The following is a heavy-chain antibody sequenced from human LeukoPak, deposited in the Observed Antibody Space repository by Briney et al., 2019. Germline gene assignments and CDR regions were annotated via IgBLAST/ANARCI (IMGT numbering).Heavy chain of an antibody. D-gene: IGHD3-10*01. Sequence: GGSLRLSCVASGFTFSNNYMKWVRQAPGKGLEWVSLIYSGGKKNYSDYVKGGFTISIDNSKNTLYLQMNNLRAEDTAVYYCARGGSVDVWGKGTMVAVSS. CDR1: GFTFSNNY. CDR3: ARGGSVDV. CDR2: IYSGGKK. J-gene: IGHJ6*04. V-gene: IGHV3-53*01.